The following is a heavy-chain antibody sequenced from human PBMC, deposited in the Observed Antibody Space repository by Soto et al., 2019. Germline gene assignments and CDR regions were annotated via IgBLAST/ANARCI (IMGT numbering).Heavy chain of an antibody. D-gene: IGHD5-18*01. CDR3: ARDGYSYGYGWYFHL. CDR1: AFTFSTYS. J-gene: IGHJ2*01. V-gene: IGHV3-7*01. CDR2: INQDGSEK. Sequence: GGSLRLSCASSAFTFSTYSMTCVRQSPGKGLEWVANINQDGSEKYYVDSMKGRFTISRDNAKNSLYLQMSRLRAEDTAVYYCARDGYSYGYGWYFHLLGRGTLVTVSS.